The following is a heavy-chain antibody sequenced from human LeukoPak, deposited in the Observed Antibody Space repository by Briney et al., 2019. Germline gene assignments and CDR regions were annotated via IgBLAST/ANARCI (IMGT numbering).Heavy chain of an antibody. CDR2: INHSGST. D-gene: IGHD6-19*01. CDR1: GGSFSGYY. Sequence: SETLSLTCAVYGGSFSGYYWSWIRQPPGKGLEWIGEINHSGSTNYNPSLKSRVTISVDTSKNQFSLKLGSVTAADTAVYYCARAPIRRSYSSGWYRRFDYWGQGTLVTVSS. V-gene: IGHV4-34*01. CDR3: ARAPIRRSYSSGWYRRFDY. J-gene: IGHJ4*02.